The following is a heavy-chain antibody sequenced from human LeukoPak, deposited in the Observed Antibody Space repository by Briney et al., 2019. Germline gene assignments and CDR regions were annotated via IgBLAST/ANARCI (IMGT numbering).Heavy chain of an antibody. CDR2: IGSSGSTV. D-gene: IGHD5-18*01. V-gene: IGHV3-11*04. CDR3: AIRGYSYGFDY. Sequence: PGGSLRLSCAASGFTFSDDYMSWIRQAPGKGLEWVSFIGSSGSTVYYADSVKGRFTISRDNAKKSLYLQMNSLRAEDTAVYYCAIRGYSYGFDYWGQGTLVTVSS. J-gene: IGHJ4*02. CDR1: GFTFSDDY.